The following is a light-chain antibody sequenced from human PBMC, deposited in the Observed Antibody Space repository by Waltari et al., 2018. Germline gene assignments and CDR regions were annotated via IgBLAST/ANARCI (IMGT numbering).Light chain of an antibody. Sequence: QSVLTQPPSASGTPGQRVTISCSGSSSTFGNNSVNWYQQLPGTAPKLLIYTNNRRPSGVPDRFSGSTSGTSASLAIRGLQFEDEGDYSCSTWDDSLNGVVFGGGTKLTVL. CDR3: STWDDSLNGVV. V-gene: IGLV1-44*01. CDR2: TNN. J-gene: IGLJ3*02. CDR1: SSTFGNNS.